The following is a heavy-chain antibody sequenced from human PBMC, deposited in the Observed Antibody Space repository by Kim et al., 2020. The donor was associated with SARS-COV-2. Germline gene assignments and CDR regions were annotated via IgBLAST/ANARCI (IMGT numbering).Heavy chain of an antibody. CDR2: ISSSSSYT. Sequence: GGSLRLSCAASGFTFSDYYMSWIRQAPGKGLEWVSYISSSSSYTNYADSVKGRFTISRDNAKNSLYLQMNSLRAEDTAVYYCARDGYYYVWGSYRDYYYYYGMDVWGQGTTVTVSS. V-gene: IGHV3-11*05. CDR3: ARDGYYYVWGSYRDYYYYYGMDV. CDR1: GFTFSDYY. J-gene: IGHJ6*02. D-gene: IGHD3-16*02.